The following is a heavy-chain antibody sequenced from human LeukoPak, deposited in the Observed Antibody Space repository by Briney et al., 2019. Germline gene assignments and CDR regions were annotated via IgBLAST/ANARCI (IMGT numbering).Heavy chain of an antibody. CDR3: AKSKIEYQLLPDY. J-gene: IGHJ4*02. Sequence: GGSLRLXCAASGFTFSSYGMHWVRQAPGKGLEWVAFIRYDGGNKYYADSVKGRFTISRDNSKNTLYLQMNSLRAEDTAVYYCAKSKIEYQLLPDYWGQGTLVTVSS. CDR1: GFTFSSYG. D-gene: IGHD2-2*01. V-gene: IGHV3-30*02. CDR2: IRYDGGNK.